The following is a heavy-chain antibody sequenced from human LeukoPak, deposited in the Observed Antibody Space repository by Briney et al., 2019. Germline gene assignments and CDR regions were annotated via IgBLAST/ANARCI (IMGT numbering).Heavy chain of an antibody. CDR3: ARVGYGDYGDWFDP. CDR2: IYHSGRT. D-gene: IGHD4-17*01. V-gene: IGHV4-38-2*02. J-gene: IGHJ5*02. Sequence: SETLSLTCTVSGYSISSGYYWGWIRQPPGKGLEWIGIIYHSGRTDYNPSLKSRVTISEDTSKNQFSLKLSSVTAADTAVYYCARVGYGDYGDWFDPWGQGTLVTVSS. CDR1: GYSISSGYY.